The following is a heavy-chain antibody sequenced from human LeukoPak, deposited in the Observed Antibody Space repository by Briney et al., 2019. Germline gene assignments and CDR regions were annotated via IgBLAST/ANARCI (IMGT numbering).Heavy chain of an antibody. V-gene: IGHV4-59*01. D-gene: IGHD3-16*01. Sequence: SETLSLTCTVTGGSISSYYWSWIRQPPGKGLEYIGYIYYSGYTNYNPSLKSRVTISVDTSKNQFSLKLSSVTAADTAVYYCARETSQKGAHYMDVWGKGPRSPSP. CDR1: GGSISSYY. CDR3: ARETSQKGAHYMDV. J-gene: IGHJ6*03. CDR2: IYYSGYT.